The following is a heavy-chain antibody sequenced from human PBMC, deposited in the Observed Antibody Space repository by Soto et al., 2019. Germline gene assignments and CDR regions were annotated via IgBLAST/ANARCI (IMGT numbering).Heavy chain of an antibody. CDR3: ERAHLGGYCSGGSCYTADAFDI. J-gene: IGHJ3*02. D-gene: IGHD2-15*01. CDR2: INPNSGGT. CDR1: GYTFTGYY. Sequence: ASVKVSCKASGYTFTGYYMHWVRQAPGQGLEWMGWINPNSGGTNYAQKFQGRVTMTRDTSISTAYMELSRLRSDDTAVYYCERAHLGGYCSGGSCYTADAFDIWGQGTMVTVSS. V-gene: IGHV1-2*02.